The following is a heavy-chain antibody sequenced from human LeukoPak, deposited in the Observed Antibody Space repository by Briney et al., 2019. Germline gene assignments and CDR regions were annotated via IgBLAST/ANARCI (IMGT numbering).Heavy chain of an antibody. CDR1: GGSFSGYY. J-gene: IGHJ4*02. CDR2: INHSGST. CDR3: AREIRL. V-gene: IGHV4-34*01. Sequence: SETLSLTCAVYGGSFSGYYWSWIRQPPGKGLEWIGEINHSGSTNYNPSLKSRVTISVDTSKNQFSLKLSSVTAADTAVYYCAREIRLWGQGTLVTVSS.